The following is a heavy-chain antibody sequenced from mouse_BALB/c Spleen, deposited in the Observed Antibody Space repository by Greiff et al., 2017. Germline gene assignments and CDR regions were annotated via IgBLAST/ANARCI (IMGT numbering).Heavy chain of an antibody. V-gene: IGHV5-6*01. D-gene: IGHD1-1*01. J-gene: IGHJ2*01. CDR2: ISSGGSYT. CDR3: ARIYYYGSSHYFDY. Sequence: EVHLVESGGDLVKPGGSLKLSCAASGFTFSSYGMSWVRQTPDKRLEWVATISSGGSYTYYPDSVKGRFTISRDNAKNTLYLQMSSLKSEDTAMYYGARIYYYGSSHYFDYWGQGTTLTVSS. CDR1: GFTFSSYG.